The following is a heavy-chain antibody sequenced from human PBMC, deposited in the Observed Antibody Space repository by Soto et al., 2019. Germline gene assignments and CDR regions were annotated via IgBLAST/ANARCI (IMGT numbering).Heavy chain of an antibody. D-gene: IGHD3-16*01. J-gene: IGHJ4*02. V-gene: IGHV3-9*01. CDR1: GFTVDDNA. CDR3: AISQDRGGRTTFIY. Sequence: SLRLSCAVSGFTVDDNAMHWVRQAPEKGLECVSGINWKSDIGYADSVKGRFTISRDNAENSLYLQMNSLRAEDTALYYCAISQDRGGRTTFIYWGQGTQVTVYS. CDR2: INWKSDI.